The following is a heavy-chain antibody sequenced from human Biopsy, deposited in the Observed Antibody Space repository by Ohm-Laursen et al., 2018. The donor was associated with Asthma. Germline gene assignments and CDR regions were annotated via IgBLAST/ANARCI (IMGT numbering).Heavy chain of an antibody. V-gene: IGHV1-24*01. D-gene: IGHD4-17*01. Sequence: GSSVKVSCKISGYSLTDLSMHWVRQAPGQGLEWMGGHDHEEGGTVNAQKFQGRVTITADTSTDTAYMELSSLSSDDTAVYYCASDFPKDYVRYNFQFWGQGTLVTVSS. CDR1: GYSLTDLS. J-gene: IGHJ4*02. CDR3: ASDFPKDYVRYNFQF. CDR2: HDHEEGGT.